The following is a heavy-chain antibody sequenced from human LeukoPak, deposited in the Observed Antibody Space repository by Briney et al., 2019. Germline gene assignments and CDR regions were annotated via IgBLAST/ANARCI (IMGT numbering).Heavy chain of an antibody. Sequence: GGSLRLSCAASGFTFSTYGMSWVRQAPGKGLEWVSSIGSDGGNTYYTDSVTGRFTMSRDNSKNTLYLQMNSLSPEDTAMYYCTKDRARFTSYWTSFDSWGLGTLVTVSS. D-gene: IGHD5-18*01. CDR2: IGSDGGNT. CDR1: GFTFSTYG. J-gene: IGHJ4*02. CDR3: TKDRARFTSYWTSFDS. V-gene: IGHV3-23*01.